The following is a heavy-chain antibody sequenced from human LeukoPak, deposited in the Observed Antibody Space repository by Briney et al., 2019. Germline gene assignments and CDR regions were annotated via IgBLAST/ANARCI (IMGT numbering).Heavy chain of an antibody. Sequence: GGSLRLSCAASGFTFDDYGMSWVRQAPGKGLEWVSGINWNGGSTGYADSVKGRFTISRDNAKNSLYLQMNSLRAEDTALYYCAKDALAVGNWYFDLWGRGTLVTVSS. D-gene: IGHD6-19*01. CDR3: AKDALAVGNWYFDL. J-gene: IGHJ2*01. CDR2: INWNGGST. V-gene: IGHV3-20*04. CDR1: GFTFDDYG.